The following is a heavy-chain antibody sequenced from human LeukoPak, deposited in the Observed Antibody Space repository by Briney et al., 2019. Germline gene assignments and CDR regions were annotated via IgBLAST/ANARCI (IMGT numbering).Heavy chain of an antibody. Sequence: PSETLSLTCTVSGGSISSGDYYWSWIRQPPGKGLEWIGYIYYSGSTYYNPSLKRRVTISVDTSKNQFSLKLSSVTAADTAVYYCARVAKDFWSGFDYWGQGTLVTVSS. D-gene: IGHD3-3*01. V-gene: IGHV4-30-4*08. CDR2: IYYSGST. CDR3: ARVAKDFWSGFDY. J-gene: IGHJ4*02. CDR1: GGSISSGDYY.